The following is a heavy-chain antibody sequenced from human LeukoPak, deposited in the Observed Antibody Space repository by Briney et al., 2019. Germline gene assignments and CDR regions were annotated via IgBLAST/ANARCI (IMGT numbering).Heavy chain of an antibody. D-gene: IGHD6-19*01. CDR1: GFIFSRYW. J-gene: IGHJ3*01. CDR2: INQDESER. CDR3: ARYGNGEWLAHYAFDV. Sequence: GSLRLSCATSGFIFSRYWISWVRQAPGKGLEWVANINQDESERNYVDSVKGRFTISRDNAKNSLDLQMNSLRAEDTAVYYCARYGNGEWLAHYAFDVWGQGTMVTVAS. V-gene: IGHV3-7*01.